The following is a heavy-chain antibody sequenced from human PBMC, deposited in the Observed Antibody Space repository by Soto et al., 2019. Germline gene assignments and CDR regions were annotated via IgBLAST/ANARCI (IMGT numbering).Heavy chain of an antibody. Sequence: GGSLRLSCAASGFTFSSYGMHWVRQAPGKGLEWVAVISYDGSNKYYADSVKGRFTISRDNSKNTLYLQMNSLRAEDTAVYYCAKDRSSGQWLAYWGQGTLVTVSS. D-gene: IGHD6-19*01. CDR2: ISYDGSNK. J-gene: IGHJ4*02. CDR3: AKDRSSGQWLAY. V-gene: IGHV3-30*18. CDR1: GFTFSSYG.